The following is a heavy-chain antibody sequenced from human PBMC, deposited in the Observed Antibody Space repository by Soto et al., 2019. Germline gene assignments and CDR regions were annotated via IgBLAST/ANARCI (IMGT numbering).Heavy chain of an antibody. CDR3: AVAGFCAGVSCFSAY. CDR2: LNVGNGNT. CDR1: GYTFSTYA. J-gene: IGHJ4*02. Sequence: ASVKVSCKASGYTFSTYAIHWVRQAPGQALEWMGWLNVGNGNTKYSEKFQGKVTISRDTSASTAYMYLSSLTSEDTAVYYCAVAGFCAGVSCFSAYWARGTLVTVSS. V-gene: IGHV1-3*01. D-gene: IGHD2-15*01.